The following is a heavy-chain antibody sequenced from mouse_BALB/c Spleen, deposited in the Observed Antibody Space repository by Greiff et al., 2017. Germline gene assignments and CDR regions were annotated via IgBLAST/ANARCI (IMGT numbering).Heavy chain of an antibody. Sequence: VQLKESGAELVKPGASVKLSCTASGFNIKDTYMHWVKQRPEQGLEWIGRIDPANGNTKYDPKFQGKATITADTSSNTAYLQLSSLTSEDTAVYYCARLGVGYDGYWDYYAMDYWGQGTSVTVSS. V-gene: IGHV14-3*02. CDR3: ARLGVGYDGYWDYYAMDY. D-gene: IGHD2-3*01. CDR1: GFNIKDTY. CDR2: IDPANGNT. J-gene: IGHJ4*01.